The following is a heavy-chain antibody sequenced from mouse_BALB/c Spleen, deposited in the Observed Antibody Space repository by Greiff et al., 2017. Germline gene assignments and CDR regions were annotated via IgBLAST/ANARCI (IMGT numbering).Heavy chain of an antibody. CDR1: GDSITSGY. D-gene: IGHD2-1*01. Sequence: EVMLVESGPSLVKPSQTLSLTCSVTGDSITSGYWNWIRKFPGNKLEYMGYISYSGSTYYNPSLKSRISITRDTSKNQYYLQLNSVTTEDTATYYCARYRKIYYGNYEAMDYWGQGTSVTVSS. V-gene: IGHV3-8*02. CDR3: ARYRKIYYGNYEAMDY. CDR2: ISYSGST. J-gene: IGHJ4*01.